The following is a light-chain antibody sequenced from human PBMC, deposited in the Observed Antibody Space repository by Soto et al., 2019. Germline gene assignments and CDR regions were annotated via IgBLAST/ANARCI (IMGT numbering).Light chain of an antibody. CDR3: CSHAGSTTV. J-gene: IGLJ1*01. CDR2: DVS. Sequence: QSALTQPPSASGSPGQSVTISCTGTSSDVGGYNHVSWFQQHPGRAPKFLIYDVSKRPSGVPDRFSGSKSGNTAFLIVSGLQAEDEADYSCCSHAGSTTVFGGGTKLTVL. CDR1: SSDVGGYNH. V-gene: IGLV2-8*01.